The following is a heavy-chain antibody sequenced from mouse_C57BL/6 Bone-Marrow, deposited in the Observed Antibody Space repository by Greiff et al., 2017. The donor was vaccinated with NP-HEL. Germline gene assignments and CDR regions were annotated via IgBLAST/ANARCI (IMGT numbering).Heavy chain of an antibody. V-gene: IGHV1-47*01. CDR1: GYTFTTYP. CDR2: FHPYNDDT. J-gene: IGHJ2*01. CDR3: ARRNPQLGKNYFDY. Sequence: VQGVESGAELVKPGASVKMSCKASGYTFTTYPLEWMKQNHGKSLEWIGNFHPYNDDTKYNEKFKGKAILTVSKSSSTVYLELSRLTSDDSAVYYCARRNPQLGKNYFDYWGQGTTLTVSS. D-gene: IGHD4-1*02.